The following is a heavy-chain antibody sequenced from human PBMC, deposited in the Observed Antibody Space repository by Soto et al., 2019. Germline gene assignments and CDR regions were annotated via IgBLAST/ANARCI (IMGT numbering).Heavy chain of an antibody. D-gene: IGHD5-12*01. CDR1: GFTFSSYG. Sequence: PGGSLRLSCAASGFTFSSYGMHWVRQAPGKGLEWVAVIWYDGSNKYYADSVKGRFTISRDNSKNTLYLQMNSLRAEDTAVYYCARVGGYATYYYGMDVWGQGTTVTVSS. J-gene: IGHJ6*02. CDR2: IWYDGSNK. CDR3: ARVGGYATYYYGMDV. V-gene: IGHV3-33*01.